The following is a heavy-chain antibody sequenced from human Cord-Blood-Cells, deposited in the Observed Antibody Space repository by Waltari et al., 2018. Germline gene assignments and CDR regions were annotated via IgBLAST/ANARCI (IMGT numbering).Heavy chain of an antibody. CDR3: AKDLSANWGSPGFGY. J-gene: IGHJ4*02. CDR1: GFTFSSYA. D-gene: IGHD7-27*01. V-gene: IGHV3-23*01. Sequence: EVQLLESGGGLVQPGGSLRLSCAASGFTFSSYAMSWVRPAPGKGLVWVSAISGSGGSTYYADAVKGRFTISRDNSKNTLYLQMNSLRAEDTAVYYCAKDLSANWGSPGFGYWGQGTLVTVSS. CDR2: ISGSGGST.